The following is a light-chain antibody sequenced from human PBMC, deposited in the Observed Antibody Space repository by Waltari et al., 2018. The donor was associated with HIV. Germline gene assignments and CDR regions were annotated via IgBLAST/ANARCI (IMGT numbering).Light chain of an antibody. CDR3: QVWDSSSDHVV. CDR1: NIGAKS. CDR2: DDG. Sequence: SYVLTQPPSVSVAPGQTATMPCGGDNIGAKSVHWYQQKPGQAPVLVVYDDGDRPSEIPERFSGSNSGNTATLTIRRVEAGDEADYYCQVWDSSSDHVVFGGGTKVTVL. J-gene: IGLJ2*01. V-gene: IGLV3-21*02.